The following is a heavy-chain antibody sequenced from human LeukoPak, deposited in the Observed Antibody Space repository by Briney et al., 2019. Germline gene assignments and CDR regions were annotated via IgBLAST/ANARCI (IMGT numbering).Heavy chain of an antibody. V-gene: IGHV3-23*01. CDR3: AKSGDCSSTSCYPHNWFDP. Sequence: GGSLRLSCAASGFTFSTYAMSWVRLAPGKGLEWVSGISGSGGSTYYADSVKGRFTISRDNSKNTLYLQMNSLRAEDTAVYYCAKSGDCSSTSCYPHNWFDPWGQGTLVTVSS. D-gene: IGHD2-2*01. CDR2: ISGSGGST. J-gene: IGHJ5*02. CDR1: GFTFSTYA.